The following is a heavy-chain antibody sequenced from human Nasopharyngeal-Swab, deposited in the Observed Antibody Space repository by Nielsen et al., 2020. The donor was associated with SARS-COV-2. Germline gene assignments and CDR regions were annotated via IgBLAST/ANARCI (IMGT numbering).Heavy chain of an antibody. D-gene: IGHD6-25*01. V-gene: IGHV2-5*01. Sequence: SGPTLVKPTQTLTLMCTFSGFPVVTTKTGVQWIRQLPGKVPEWLALLYWNHDNRYMPSLRSRITITKDTSKNQVVLTMTNMDPSDTATYSCVRSSGWRLNSWGQGSLVTVSS. CDR3: VRSSGWRLNS. CDR1: GFPVVTTKTG. CDR2: LYWNHDN. J-gene: IGHJ4*02.